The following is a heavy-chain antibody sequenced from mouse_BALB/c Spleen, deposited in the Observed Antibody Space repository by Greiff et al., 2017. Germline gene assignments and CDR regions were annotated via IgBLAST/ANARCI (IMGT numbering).Heavy chain of an antibody. CDR3: ARGEGTGEPYAMDY. Sequence: QVQLQQSGAELVRPGTSVKVSCKASGYAFTNYLIEWVKQRPGQGLEWIGVINPGSGGTNYNEKFKGKATLTADKSSSTAYMQLSSLTSDDSAVYFCARGEGTGEPYAMDYWGQGTSVTVSS. J-gene: IGHJ4*01. V-gene: IGHV1-54*01. CDR1: GYAFTNYL. CDR2: INPGSGGT. D-gene: IGHD3-3*01.